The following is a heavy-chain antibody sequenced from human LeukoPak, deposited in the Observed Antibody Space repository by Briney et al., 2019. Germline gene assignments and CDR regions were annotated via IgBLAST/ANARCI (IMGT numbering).Heavy chain of an antibody. CDR1: GFFFSRHG. D-gene: IGHD3-9*01. V-gene: IGHV3-23*01. Sequence: GGTLRLSCAASGFFFSRHGMNWVRQAPGKGLEWVSGISPSGAITYYTDSVRGRFSISRDNSKYTVSLQMSSLRGEDTAVYYCARDRDKNYDILTGPTDNWFDPWGQGTLVTVSS. J-gene: IGHJ5*02. CDR3: ARDRDKNYDILTGPTDNWFDP. CDR2: ISPSGAIT.